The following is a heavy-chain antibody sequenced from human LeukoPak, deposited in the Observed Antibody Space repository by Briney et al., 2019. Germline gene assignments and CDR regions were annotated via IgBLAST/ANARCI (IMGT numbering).Heavy chain of an antibody. CDR1: GGSISSSSYY. V-gene: IGHV4-39*01. Sequence: SETLSLTCTVSGGSISSSSYYWGWIRQPPGKGLEWIGSMYSSGSTYYNPSLKSRVTISVDTSKNQFSLKLSSVTAADTAVYYCARHRSKWLQSSFDYWGQGTLVTVSS. D-gene: IGHD5-24*01. CDR3: ARHRSKWLQSSFDY. J-gene: IGHJ4*02. CDR2: MYSSGST.